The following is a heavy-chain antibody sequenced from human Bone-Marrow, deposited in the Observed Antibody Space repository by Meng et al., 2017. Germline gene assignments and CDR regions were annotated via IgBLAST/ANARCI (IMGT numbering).Heavy chain of an antibody. J-gene: IGHJ4*02. CDR3: ARDKGKYYFDY. Sequence: GESLKISCAASGFTFSSYAMHWVRQAPGKGLEWVAVISYDGSNKYYADSVKGRFTISRDNSKNTLYLQMSSLRAEDTAVYYCARDKGKYYFDYWGQGTLVTVSS. CDR2: ISYDGSNK. V-gene: IGHV3-30*15. D-gene: IGHD3-10*01. CDR1: GFTFSSYA.